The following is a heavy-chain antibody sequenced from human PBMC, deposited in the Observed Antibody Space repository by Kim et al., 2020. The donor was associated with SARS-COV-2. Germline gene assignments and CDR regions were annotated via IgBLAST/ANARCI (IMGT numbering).Heavy chain of an antibody. CDR1: GFMFSSYA. D-gene: IGHD2-15*01. J-gene: IGHJ4*02. CDR2: IGGSGYHT. Sequence: GGSLRLSCAASGFMFSSYAMNWVRQAPGKGLEWVSVIGGSGYHTYYADSVKGRFTISRDNSKNTLFLQMNSLRAEDTAIYYCAKDTGSRSFDYWGQGTL. V-gene: IGHV3-23*01. CDR3: AKDTGSRSFDY.